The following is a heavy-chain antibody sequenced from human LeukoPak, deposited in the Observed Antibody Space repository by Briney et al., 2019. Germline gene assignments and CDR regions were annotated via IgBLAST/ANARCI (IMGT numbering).Heavy chain of an antibody. CDR3: ARAPRDGYNSYYYYYGMDV. V-gene: IGHV4-30-2*01. J-gene: IGHJ6*02. Sequence: SETLSLTCAVSGGSISSGGYSWSWIRQPPGKGLEWIGYIYHSGSTYYNPSLKSRVTISVDRSKNQFSLKLSSVTAADTAVYYCARAPRDGYNSYYYYYGMDVWGQGTTVTVSS. CDR1: GGSISSGGYS. D-gene: IGHD5-24*01. CDR2: IYHSGST.